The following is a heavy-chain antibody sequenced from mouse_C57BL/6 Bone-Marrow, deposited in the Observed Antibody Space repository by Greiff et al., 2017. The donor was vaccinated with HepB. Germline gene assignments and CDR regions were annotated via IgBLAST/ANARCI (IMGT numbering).Heavy chain of an antibody. Sequence: VQLQQSGAELARPGASVKLSCKASGYTFTSYGISWVKQRTGQGLEWIGEIYPRSGNTYYNEKFKGKATLTADKSSSTAYMQLSSLTSEDSAVYYCARIGGSCAMDYWGQGTSVTVSS. CDR1: GYTFTSYG. J-gene: IGHJ4*01. V-gene: IGHV1-81*01. CDR2: IYPRSGNT. CDR3: ARIGGSCAMDY. D-gene: IGHD1-1*02.